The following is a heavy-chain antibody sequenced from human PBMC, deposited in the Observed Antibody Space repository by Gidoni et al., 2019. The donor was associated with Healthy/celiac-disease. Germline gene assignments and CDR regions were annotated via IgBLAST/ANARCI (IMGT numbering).Heavy chain of an antibody. J-gene: IGHJ6*02. Sequence: EVQLVESGGGLGKPGRCLRLSGAAAGFTFSSDSMTWVSQAPGKGLEWVSSISSSRSYLYYSDSVKGRFTISRDNAKNSLYLQMNSLRAEDTAVYYCARDRGSGMDVWGQGTTVTVSS. CDR2: ISSSRSYL. V-gene: IGHV3-21*01. CDR1: GFTFSSDS. CDR3: ARDRGSGMDV. D-gene: IGHD2-15*01.